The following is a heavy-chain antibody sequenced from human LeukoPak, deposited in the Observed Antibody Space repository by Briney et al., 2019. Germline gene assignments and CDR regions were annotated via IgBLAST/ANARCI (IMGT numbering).Heavy chain of an antibody. D-gene: IGHD2-2*01. CDR2: IRSKAYSTTT. CDR3: TRVGDIVGGPAALWFDY. V-gene: IGHV3-49*04. Sequence: PGRSLRLSCTASGFTFGDHAMSWVRQAPGKGLEWVAFIRSKAYSTTTAYAASVKGRFTISRDDSKSIAYPQMSRLKTKVRAVYYCTRVGDIVGGPAALWFDYWGQGTLVTVSS. CDR1: GFTFGDHA. J-gene: IGHJ4*02.